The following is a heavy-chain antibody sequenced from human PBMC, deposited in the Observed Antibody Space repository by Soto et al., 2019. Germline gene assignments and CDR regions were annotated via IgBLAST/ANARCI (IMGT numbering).Heavy chain of an antibody. CDR1: GGTFSSYA. Sequence: QVQLVQSGAEEKKPGSSVKVSCKASGGTFSSYAISWVRQAPGQGLEWMGGIIPIFGTANYAQKFQGRVTITADKSTSTAYMELSSLRSEDTAVYYCARDRYCSSTSCPYYYYYGMDVWGQGTTVTVSS. CDR2: IIPIFGTA. V-gene: IGHV1-69*06. CDR3: ARDRYCSSTSCPYYYYYGMDV. D-gene: IGHD2-2*01. J-gene: IGHJ6*02.